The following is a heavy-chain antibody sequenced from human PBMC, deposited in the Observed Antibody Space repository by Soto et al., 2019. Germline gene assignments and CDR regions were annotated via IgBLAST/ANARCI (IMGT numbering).Heavy chain of an antibody. J-gene: IGHJ6*02. D-gene: IGHD4-17*01. Sequence: GGSLRLSCAASGFTFSNAWMSWVRQAPGKGLEWVGRIKSKTDGGTTDYAAPVKGRFTISRDDSKNTLYLQMNSLKTEDTAVYYCTTGISVTYYYYYGMDVWAQGTTVTVSS. CDR2: IKSKTDGGTT. CDR1: GFTFSNAW. V-gene: IGHV3-15*01. CDR3: TTGISVTYYYYYGMDV.